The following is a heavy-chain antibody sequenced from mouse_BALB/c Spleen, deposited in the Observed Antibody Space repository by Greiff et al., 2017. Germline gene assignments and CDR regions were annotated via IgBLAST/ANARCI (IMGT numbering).Heavy chain of an antibody. J-gene: IGHJ4*01. V-gene: IGHV3-8*02. CDR2: ISYSGST. CDR1: GDSITSGY. Sequence: EVQLVESGPSLVKPSQTLSLTCSVTGDSITSGYWNWIRKFPGNKLEYMGYISYSGSTYYNPSLKSRISITRDTSKNQYYLQLNSVTTEDTATYYCASKGDYRYDDYAMDYWGQGTSVTVSS. D-gene: IGHD2-14*01. CDR3: ASKGDYRYDDYAMDY.